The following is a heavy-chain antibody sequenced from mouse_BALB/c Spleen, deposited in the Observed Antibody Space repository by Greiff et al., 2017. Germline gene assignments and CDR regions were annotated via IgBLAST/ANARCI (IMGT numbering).Heavy chain of an antibody. CDR2: ISSGGST. CDR3: ARDLTTAFAY. J-gene: IGHJ3*01. D-gene: IGHD1-2*01. CDR1: GFTFSSYA. Sequence: EVKLVESGGGLVKPGGSLKLSCAASGFTFSSYAMSWVRQTPEKRLEWVASISSGGSTYYPDSVKGRFTISRDNARNILYLQMSSLRSEDTAMYYCARDLTTAFAYWGQGTLVTVSA. V-gene: IGHV5-6-5*01.